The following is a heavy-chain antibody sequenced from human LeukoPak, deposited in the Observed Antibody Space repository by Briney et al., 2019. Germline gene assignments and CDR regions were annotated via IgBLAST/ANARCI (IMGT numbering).Heavy chain of an antibody. V-gene: IGHV3-33*01. J-gene: IGHJ3*02. Sequence: GGSLRLSCAASGFSFSSYAMHWVRQAPGKGLEWVAVIWYDGSRYYYADSVKGRFTISRDNSKNTLYLQMNSLRAEDTAVYHCAREKDDAFDIWGQGTMVTVSS. CDR3: AREKDDAFDI. CDR1: GFSFSSYA. CDR2: IWYDGSRY.